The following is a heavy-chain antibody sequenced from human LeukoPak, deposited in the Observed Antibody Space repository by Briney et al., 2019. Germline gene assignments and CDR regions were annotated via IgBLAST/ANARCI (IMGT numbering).Heavy chain of an antibody. CDR3: ARSPYYYDSSGQRTTGWFDP. Sequence: PSETLSLTCTVSGGSISSYYWSWIRQPPGRGLEWIGYIYYSGSTNYNPSLKSRVTISVDTSKNQFSLKLSSVTAADTAVYYCARSPYYYDSSGQRTTGWFDPWGQGTLVTVSS. J-gene: IGHJ5*02. V-gene: IGHV4-59*01. D-gene: IGHD3-22*01. CDR2: IYYSGST. CDR1: GGSISSYY.